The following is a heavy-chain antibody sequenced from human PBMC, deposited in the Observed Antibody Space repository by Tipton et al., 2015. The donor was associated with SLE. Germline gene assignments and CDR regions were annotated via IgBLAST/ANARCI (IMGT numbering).Heavy chain of an antibody. J-gene: IGHJ4*02. CDR2: IYYSGST. CDR3: AREDDSSGLY. V-gene: IGHV4-39*07. D-gene: IGHD3-22*01. Sequence: TLSLTCTVSGGSISSGSYYWSWIRQPPGKGLEWIGSIYYSGSTYYNPSLKSRVTISVDTSKNQFSLKLSSVTAADTAVYYCAREDDSSGLYWGQGTLVTVSS. CDR1: GGSISSGSYY.